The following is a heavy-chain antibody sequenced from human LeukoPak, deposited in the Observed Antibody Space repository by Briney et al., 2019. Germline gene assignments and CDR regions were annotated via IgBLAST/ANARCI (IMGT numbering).Heavy chain of an antibody. CDR2: ISYDGSNK. CDR1: GFTFSSYG. D-gene: IGHD2-2*02. CDR3: AKGTDIVVVPAAIII. V-gene: IGHV3-30*18. J-gene: IGHJ4*02. Sequence: GGSLRLSCAASGFTFSSYGMHWVRQAPGKGLEWVAVISYDGSNKYYADSVKGRFTISRDNSKNTLYLQMNSLRAEDTAVYYCAKGTDIVVVPAAIIIWGQGTLVTVSS.